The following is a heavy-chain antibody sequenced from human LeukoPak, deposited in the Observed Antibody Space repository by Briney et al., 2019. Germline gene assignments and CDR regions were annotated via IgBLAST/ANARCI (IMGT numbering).Heavy chain of an antibody. Sequence: PSETLSLTCTVSGGSISSYYWSWIRQPPGKGLEWIGYIYYSGSTNYNPSLKSRVTISVDTSKNQFSLKLSSVTAADTAFYYCARELIAVPNTFDYWGQGTLVTVSS. CDR1: GGSISSYY. CDR2: IYYSGST. D-gene: IGHD6-19*01. V-gene: IGHV4-59*01. CDR3: ARELIAVPNTFDY. J-gene: IGHJ4*02.